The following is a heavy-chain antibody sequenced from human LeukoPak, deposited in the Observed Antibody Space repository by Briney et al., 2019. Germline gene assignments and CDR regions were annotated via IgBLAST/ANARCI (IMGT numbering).Heavy chain of an antibody. CDR3: ARDNWGNYDIDY. Sequence: GASVKVSCKASGYTFTSFYIHWVRQAPGQGLEWMGIVNPSGGNTYYAQKFQGRATLTRDTATSTVHMELSRLRSEDTAVYYRARDNWGNYDIDYWGQGTLVTVSS. V-gene: IGHV1-46*01. CDR2: VNPSGGNT. D-gene: IGHD3-22*01. J-gene: IGHJ4*02. CDR1: GYTFTSFY.